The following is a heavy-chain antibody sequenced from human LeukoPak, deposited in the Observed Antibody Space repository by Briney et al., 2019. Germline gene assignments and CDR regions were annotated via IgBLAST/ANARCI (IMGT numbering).Heavy chain of an antibody. Sequence: PGGSLRLSCAASGFTFSSYAVSWVRQTPGKGLDCVSSISYSGGSTHYAASVKGRFTISRDNSKNTLYLQMNSLRAEDTAVYYCVKSGSGSYYNPDFDYWGQGTPVTVSP. V-gene: IGHV3-23*01. D-gene: IGHD3-10*01. CDR3: VKSGSGSYYNPDFDY. J-gene: IGHJ4*02. CDR1: GFTFSSYA. CDR2: ISYSGGST.